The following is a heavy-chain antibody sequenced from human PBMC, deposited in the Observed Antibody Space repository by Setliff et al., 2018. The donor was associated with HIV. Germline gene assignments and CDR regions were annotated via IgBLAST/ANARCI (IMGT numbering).Heavy chain of an antibody. CDR1: GYFFLDSW. J-gene: IGHJ6*03. V-gene: IGHV5-51*01. CDR2: MYPGDSDT. CDR3: TRHPLRPGIAGYFYFVDV. Sequence: ESLKISCKGSGYFFLDSWIGWVRQMPGKGLEWMGIMYPGDSDTRYSPSFQGQVTISADKSISTAYLQWSSLKASDTAMYYCTRHPLRPGIAGYFYFVDVWGTGTTVTVSS. D-gene: IGHD3-9*01.